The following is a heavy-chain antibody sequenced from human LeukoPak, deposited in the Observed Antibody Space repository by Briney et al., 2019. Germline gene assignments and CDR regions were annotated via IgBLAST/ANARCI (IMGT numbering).Heavy chain of an antibody. CDR1: GGSFSGYY. CDR2: INHSGST. V-gene: IGHV4-34*01. Sequence: PSETPSLTCAVYGGSFSGYYWSWIRQPPGKGLEWIGEINHSGSTNYNPSLKSRVTISVDTSKNQFSLKLSPVTAADTAVYYCARGDSSGYRYWGQGILVTVSS. D-gene: IGHD3-22*01. CDR3: ARGDSSGYRY. J-gene: IGHJ4*02.